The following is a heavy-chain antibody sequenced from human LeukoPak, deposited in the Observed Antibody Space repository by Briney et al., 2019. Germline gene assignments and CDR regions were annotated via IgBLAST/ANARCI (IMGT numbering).Heavy chain of an antibody. Sequence: PGRSLRLSCAASGFTFSSYGMHWVRQAPGKGLEWVAVIWYDGSNKYYADSVKGRFTISRDNSKNTLYLQMNSLRAEDTAVYYCARALYYYDSGGYYDTQYFDYWGQGTLVTVSS. D-gene: IGHD3-22*01. CDR3: ARALYYYDSGGYYDTQYFDY. V-gene: IGHV3-33*01. J-gene: IGHJ4*02. CDR2: IWYDGSNK. CDR1: GFTFSSYG.